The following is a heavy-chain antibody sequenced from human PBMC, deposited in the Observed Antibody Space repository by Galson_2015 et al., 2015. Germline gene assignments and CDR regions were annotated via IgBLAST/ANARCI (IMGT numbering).Heavy chain of an antibody. CDR2: ISGDGSTI. J-gene: IGHJ4*02. CDR3: ARPYYYDTSGYYSPLRY. CDR1: ELTFSSYA. Sequence: SLRLSCATSELTFSSYALNWVRQAPGEGLKWLSSISGDGSTIYYADSVKGRFTISRDNAKNSLYLQMNSLRVEDTAVYYCARPYYYDTSGYYSPLRYWGQGTLVTVSS. V-gene: IGHV3-48*03. D-gene: IGHD3-22*01.